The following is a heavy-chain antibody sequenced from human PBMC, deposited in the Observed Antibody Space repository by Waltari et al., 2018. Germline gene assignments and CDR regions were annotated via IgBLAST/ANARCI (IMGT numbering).Heavy chain of an antibody. CDR2: VEPEEGQA. Sequence: EVQLRQSGAELRKPGTPVKISCKASGYTFSDYYIHWVQQAPGKGLQWVGLVEPEEGQAIYAEKFQGRVTITADTSTDTAYLELSSLTSEDTAVFYCATALGDNTSASRPFHLWGQGTVITVSS. J-gene: IGHJ3*01. D-gene: IGHD3-10*01. CDR3: ATALGDNTSASRPFHL. V-gene: IGHV1-69-2*01. CDR1: GYTFSDYY.